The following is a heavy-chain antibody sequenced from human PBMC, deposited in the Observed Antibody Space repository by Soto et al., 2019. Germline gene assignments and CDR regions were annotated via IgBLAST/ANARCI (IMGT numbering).Heavy chain of an antibody. CDR2: ISAYNGNT. J-gene: IGHJ3*02. CDR1: GYTFTSYG. Sequence: ASVKVSCKASGYTFTSYGISWVRQAPGQGLEWMGWISAYNGNTNYAQKLQGRVTMTTDTSTSTAYMELRSLRSDDTAVYYCARGLGYDILTGRDAFDIWGQGTMVTVSS. V-gene: IGHV1-18*01. D-gene: IGHD3-9*01. CDR3: ARGLGYDILTGRDAFDI.